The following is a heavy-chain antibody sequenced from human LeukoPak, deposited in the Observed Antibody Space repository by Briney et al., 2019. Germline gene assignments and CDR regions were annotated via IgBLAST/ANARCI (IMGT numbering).Heavy chain of an antibody. V-gene: IGHV3-23*01. J-gene: IGHJ6*03. CDR2: ISGSGDST. Sequence: GGSLRLSCAASRFTFSAYDMSWVRQAPGKGLEWVSTISGSGDSTYYADSVKGRFTISRDNSKNTLYLQMNSLRAEDTAIYYCARGGTNYYYMDVWGNGTTVTVSS. CDR1: RFTFSAYD. CDR3: ARGGTNYYYMDV.